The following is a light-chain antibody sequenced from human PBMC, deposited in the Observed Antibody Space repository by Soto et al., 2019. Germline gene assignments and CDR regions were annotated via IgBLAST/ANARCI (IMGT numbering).Light chain of an antibody. CDR1: SSDVGAYKY. CDR3: SSYTGGSTSYV. CDR2: DVS. Sequence: QSFLTQPASVSVSPGQSITISCTGTSSDVGAYKYVSWHQQHPGKAPKLMIYDVSDRPSGVSDRFSGSKSGNTASLTISGLQAEDEADYYCSSYTGGSTSYVFGTGTKVTVL. J-gene: IGLJ1*01. V-gene: IGLV2-14*03.